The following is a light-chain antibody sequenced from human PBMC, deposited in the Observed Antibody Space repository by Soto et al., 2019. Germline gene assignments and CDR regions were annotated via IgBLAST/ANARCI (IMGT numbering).Light chain of an antibody. CDR2: EVV. V-gene: IGLV2-8*01. CDR1: KNDIGVYDF. Sequence: SALTQPPSASGSPGQSVTISCTGTKNDIGVYDFVSWYQHHPGKAPRLIIYEVVQRPSGVPDRFSGSKSGNTASLTVSGLQAADEADYYCNSYAGDIIRFVFGTGTKVTVL. CDR3: NSYAGDIIRFV. J-gene: IGLJ1*01.